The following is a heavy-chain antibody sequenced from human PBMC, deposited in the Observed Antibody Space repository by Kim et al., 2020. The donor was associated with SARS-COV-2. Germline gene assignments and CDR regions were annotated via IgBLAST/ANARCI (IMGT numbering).Heavy chain of an antibody. CDR3: AGPQRYTSAWSSAFYY. Sequence: SETLSLTCTVSGGSLSSSSYYWGWIRQPPGKGLEWIGTAYYSGNTYYNPSLKSRVTISVDTSKNQFSLKLGSVTAADTAAYYCAGPQRYTSAWSSAFYY. J-gene: IGHJ6*01. CDR1: GGSLSSSSYY. D-gene: IGHD6-19*01. V-gene: IGHV4-39*01. CDR2: AYYSGNT.